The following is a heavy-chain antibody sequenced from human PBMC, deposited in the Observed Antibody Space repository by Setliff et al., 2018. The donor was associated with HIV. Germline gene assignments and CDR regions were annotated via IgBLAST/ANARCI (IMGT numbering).Heavy chain of an antibody. D-gene: IGHD5-12*01. CDR1: GGTFSTYG. CDR2: IIPLFDTS. CDR3: ARGYPSSPYYYYMDV. V-gene: IGHV1-69*13. J-gene: IGHJ6*03. Sequence: GASVKVSCKASGGTFSTYGLSWVRQAPGQGLEWMGGIIPLFDTSNYAQKFQGRVTITADESTSTAYMELSSLRSEDTAVYNCARGYPSSPYYYYMDVWGKGTTVTVSS.